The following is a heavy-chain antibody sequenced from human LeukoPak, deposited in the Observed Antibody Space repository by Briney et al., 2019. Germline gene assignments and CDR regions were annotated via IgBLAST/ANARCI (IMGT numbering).Heavy chain of an antibody. D-gene: IGHD4-11*01. CDR3: ARAKKQGTTVTTGWFDP. Sequence: SVKVSCKASGGTFSSYTISWVRQAPGQGLEWMGRIIPILGIANYAQKFQGRVTITADKSTSTAYMELSSLRSEDTVVYYCARAKKQGTTVTTGWFDPWGQGTLVTVSS. CDR2: IIPILGIA. J-gene: IGHJ5*02. CDR1: GGTFSSYT. V-gene: IGHV1-69*02.